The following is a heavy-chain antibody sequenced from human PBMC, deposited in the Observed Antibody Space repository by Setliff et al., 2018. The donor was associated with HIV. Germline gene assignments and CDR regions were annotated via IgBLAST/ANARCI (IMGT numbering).Heavy chain of an antibody. J-gene: IGHJ4*02. CDR1: GGTLSSYA. D-gene: IGHD3-9*01. Sequence: SVKVSCKTSGGTLSSYAISWVRQAPGQGLEWMGGIIPSHGIANHAQKFQGRVTITADKSTNTAYMELSSLTSEDTALYYCAGSILTGYYTFGAGYWGQGTLVTVSS. CDR2: IIPSHGIA. V-gene: IGHV1-69*10. CDR3: AGSILTGYYTFGAGY.